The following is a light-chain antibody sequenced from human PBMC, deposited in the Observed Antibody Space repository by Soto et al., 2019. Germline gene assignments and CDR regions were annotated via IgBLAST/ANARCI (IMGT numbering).Light chain of an antibody. CDR3: QQYNNWPPYT. CDR2: GAS. V-gene: IGKV3-15*01. CDR1: QSVSSSY. Sequence: EIVLTQSPGTLSLSPGERATLSCRASQSVSSSYLAWYQQKPGQAPRLLIFGASTRATGISVRFSGSGSGTEFTLTISSLQSEDLGVYYCQQYNNWPPYTFGQGTKVEIK. J-gene: IGKJ2*01.